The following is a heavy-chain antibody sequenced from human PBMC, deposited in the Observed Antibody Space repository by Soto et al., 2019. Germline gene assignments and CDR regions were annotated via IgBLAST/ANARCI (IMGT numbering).Heavy chain of an antibody. Sequence: PGGSLRLSCAASGFTFSSYSMNWVRQAPGKGLEWVSSISSSSSYIYYADSVKGRFTISRDNAKNSLYLQMNSLRAEDTAVYYCARDSAAMGHFDYWGQGTLVTVSS. D-gene: IGHD5-18*01. J-gene: IGHJ4*02. V-gene: IGHV3-21*01. CDR3: ARDSAAMGHFDY. CDR1: GFTFSSYS. CDR2: ISSSSSYI.